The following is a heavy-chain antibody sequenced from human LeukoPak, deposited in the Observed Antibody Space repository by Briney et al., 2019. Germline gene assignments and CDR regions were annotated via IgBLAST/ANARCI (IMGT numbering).Heavy chain of an antibody. CDR1: GFNFSNYA. J-gene: IGHJ6*02. Sequence: PGGSLRLSCAGSGFNFSNYAMTWVRQAPVKGLEWVTVISGSGGRAYYADSVKARFTISRDKSKDTVFLQMNSLRGDDTAVYYCAKGDYGDSSHYYYGMDVWGQGTMVTVSS. D-gene: IGHD2-21*02. CDR3: AKGDYGDSSHYYYGMDV. CDR2: ISGSGGRA. V-gene: IGHV3-23*01.